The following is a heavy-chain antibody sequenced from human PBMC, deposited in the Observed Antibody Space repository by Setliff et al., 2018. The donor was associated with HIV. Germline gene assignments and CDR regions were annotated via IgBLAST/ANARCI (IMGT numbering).Heavy chain of an antibody. CDR3: ARDSTMIREGTDP. J-gene: IGHJ5*02. D-gene: IGHD5-18*01. CDR2: ISYSGAT. CDR1: GGSIIMNNYY. Sequence: PSETLSLTCIVSGGSIIMNNYYWARIRQVPGRGLEWIGSISYSGATYYNPSLRSRVSISVDTSRSQFSLRLTSVTAADTSVYYCARDSTMIREGTDPWGQGTLVTVSS. V-gene: IGHV4-39*01.